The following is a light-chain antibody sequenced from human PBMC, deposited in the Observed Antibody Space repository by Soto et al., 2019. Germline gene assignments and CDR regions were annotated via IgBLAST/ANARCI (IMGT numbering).Light chain of an antibody. V-gene: IGLV2-14*01. CDR1: SSDVGGYNY. Sequence: HSALTQPASVSGSPGQSITISCTGTSSDVGGYNYVSWYQQHPGKAPKLMIYDVSNRPSGVSNRCSGSKSGNTASLTISGLQAEDEADYYCSSYTGSSNVVFGGGTKLTVL. J-gene: IGLJ2*01. CDR2: DVS. CDR3: SSYTGSSNVV.